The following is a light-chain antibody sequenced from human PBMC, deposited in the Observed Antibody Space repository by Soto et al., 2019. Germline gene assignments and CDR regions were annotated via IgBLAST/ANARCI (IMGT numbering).Light chain of an antibody. V-gene: IGKV1-39*01. J-gene: IGKJ1*01. CDR1: QSISNH. CDR2: AAS. Sequence: DIQMTQSPSSLSASVEDRVIITCRASQSISNHLNWYQQKPGKAPKLLIFAASSLQSGVPSRFSGSRSGPDFTLTISSLQHEDFATYYSQQSYSSPPTLGQGTKVGIK. CDR3: QQSYSSPPT.